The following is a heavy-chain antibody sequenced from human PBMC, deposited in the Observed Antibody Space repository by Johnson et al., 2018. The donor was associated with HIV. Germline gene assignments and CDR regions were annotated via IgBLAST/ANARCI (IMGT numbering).Heavy chain of an antibody. CDR1: GFTVSSYG. Sequence: VQLVESGGGLIQPGGSLRLSCAASGFTVSSYGMHWVRQAPGKGLEWVAVIWYDGSNKYYADSVKGRFTISRDNSKNTLYLQMNSLRVEDTAVYYCARVGYYVDAFDIWGQGTVVTVSS. V-gene: IGHV3-33*08. CDR3: ARVGYYVDAFDI. J-gene: IGHJ3*02. D-gene: IGHD3-22*01. CDR2: IWYDGSNK.